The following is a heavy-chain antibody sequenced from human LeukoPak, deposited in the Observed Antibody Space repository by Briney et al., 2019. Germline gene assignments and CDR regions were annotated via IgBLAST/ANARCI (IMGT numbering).Heavy chain of an antibody. D-gene: IGHD3-3*01. Sequence: PSETLSLTCTVSGGSISSYYWSWIRQPPGKGLEWIGYIYYSGSTNYNPSLKSRISISVDTSKNQFSLKLSSVTAADTAVYYCARQLTYYDFWSGYPKNYYMDVWGKGATVTVSS. CDR3: ARQLTYYDFWSGYPKNYYMDV. CDR2: IYYSGST. CDR1: GGSISSYY. V-gene: IGHV4-59*01. J-gene: IGHJ6*03.